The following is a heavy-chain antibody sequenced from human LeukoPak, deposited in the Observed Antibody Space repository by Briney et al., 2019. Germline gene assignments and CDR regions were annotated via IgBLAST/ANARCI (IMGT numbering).Heavy chain of an antibody. J-gene: IGHJ4*02. CDR2: INPSGGST. Sequence: GASVKVPCKASGYTFTSYYMHWVRQAPGQGLEWMGIINPSGGSTSYAQKFQGRVTMTRDMSTSTVYMELSSLRSEDTAVYYCARDSSQVVTQKDYFDYWGQGTLVTVSS. V-gene: IGHV1-46*01. D-gene: IGHD4-23*01. CDR3: ARDSSQVVTQKDYFDY. CDR1: GYTFTSYY.